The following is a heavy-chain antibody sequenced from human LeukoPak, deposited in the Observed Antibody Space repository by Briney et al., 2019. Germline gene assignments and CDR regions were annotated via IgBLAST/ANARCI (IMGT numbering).Heavy chain of an antibody. V-gene: IGHV3-15*01. D-gene: IGHD2-15*01. CDR3: TTRRQDGW. Sequence: GGSLRLSCVASGFTFSDAWMSWVRQAPGKGLEWVGRIKSKIDGGTIDYAAPVKGRFTISRDDSRYTLYLQMNSLKTEDTAVYYCTTRRQDGWWGQGTLVTVSS. CDR1: GFTFSDAW. CDR2: IKSKIDGGTI. J-gene: IGHJ4*02.